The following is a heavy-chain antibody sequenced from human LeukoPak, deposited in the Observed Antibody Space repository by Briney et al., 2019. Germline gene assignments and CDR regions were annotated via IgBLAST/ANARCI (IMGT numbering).Heavy chain of an antibody. CDR3: AREYSSSSGRSFDY. V-gene: IGHV3-48*01. J-gene: IGHJ4*02. Sequence: PGGSLRLSCAASRFTFSTSSMNWVRQAPGKGLEWVSYISSGSNTIYYADSVKGRFTISRDNAKNSLYLQMNSLRAEDTAVYYCAREYSSSSGRSFDYWGQGTLVTVSS. CDR2: ISSGSNTI. CDR1: RFTFSTSS. D-gene: IGHD6-6*01.